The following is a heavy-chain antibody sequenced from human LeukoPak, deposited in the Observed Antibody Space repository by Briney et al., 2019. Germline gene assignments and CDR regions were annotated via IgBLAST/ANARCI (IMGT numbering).Heavy chain of an antibody. D-gene: IGHD3-22*01. CDR2: IIPIFGTA. CDR1: GYTFTGYY. CDR3: ARDRDYYDSSGYYAY. Sequence: SVKVSCKASGYTFTGYYMHWVRQAPGQGLEWMGGIIPIFGTANYAQKFQGRVTITADESTSTAYMELSSLRSEDTAVYYCARDRDYYDSSGYYAYWGQGTLVTVSS. V-gene: IGHV1-69*13. J-gene: IGHJ4*02.